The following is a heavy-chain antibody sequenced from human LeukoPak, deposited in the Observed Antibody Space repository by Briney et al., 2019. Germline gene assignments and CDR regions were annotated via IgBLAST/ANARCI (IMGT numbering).Heavy chain of an antibody. CDR3: AKGYSYGPYYYYYGMDV. V-gene: IGHV3-30*18. J-gene: IGHJ6*04. D-gene: IGHD5-18*01. Sequence: PGRSLRLSCAASGFTFSSYGMHWVRQAPGKGLEWVAVISYDGSNKYYADSVKGRFTISRDNSKNTLYLQMNSLRAEDTAVYYCAKGYSYGPYYYYYGMDVWGKGTTVTVSS. CDR1: GFTFSSYG. CDR2: ISYDGSNK.